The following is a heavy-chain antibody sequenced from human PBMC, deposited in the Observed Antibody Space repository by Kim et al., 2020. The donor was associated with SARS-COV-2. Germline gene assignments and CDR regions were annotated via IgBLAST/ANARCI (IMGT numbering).Heavy chain of an antibody. CDR2: IIPILGIA. V-gene: IGHV1-69*04. J-gene: IGHJ4*02. D-gene: IGHD1-1*01. CDR3: ARGLERAQVGY. Sequence: SVKVSCKASGGTFSSYAISWVRQAPGQGLEWMGRIIPILGIANYAQKFQGRVTITADKSTSTAYMELSSLRSEDTAVYYCARGLERAQVGYWGQGTLVTVSS. CDR1: GGTFSSYA.